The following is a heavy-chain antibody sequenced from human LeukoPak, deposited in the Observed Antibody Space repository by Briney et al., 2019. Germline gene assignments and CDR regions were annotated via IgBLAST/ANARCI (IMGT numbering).Heavy chain of an antibody. J-gene: IGHJ4*02. V-gene: IGHV3-53*01. CDR3: AKTTTGYSSGRFPGWPVDY. CDR1: GFTVSSNY. D-gene: IGHD6-19*01. CDR2: IYSGGST. Sequence: GGSLRLSCAASGFTVSSNYMSWVRQAPGKGLEWVSVIYSGGSTYYADSVKGRFTISRDNSKNTVYLQMNSLRAEDTAVYYCAKTTTGYSSGRFPGWPVDYWGQGTLVTVSS.